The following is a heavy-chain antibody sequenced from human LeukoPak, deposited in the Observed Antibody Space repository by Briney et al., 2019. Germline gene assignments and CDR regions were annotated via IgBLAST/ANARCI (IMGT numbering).Heavy chain of an antibody. J-gene: IGHJ4*02. CDR3: ARSRLAGDIVVVQNQYYFDY. Sequence: SVKVSFKASGGTFSSYAISWARQAPGQGLEWMGGIIPIFGTANYAQKFQGRVTITADESTSTAYMELSSLRSEDTAVYYCARSRLAGDIVVVQNQYYFDYWGQGTLVTVSS. CDR1: GGTFSSYA. V-gene: IGHV1-69*01. D-gene: IGHD2-2*01. CDR2: IIPIFGTA.